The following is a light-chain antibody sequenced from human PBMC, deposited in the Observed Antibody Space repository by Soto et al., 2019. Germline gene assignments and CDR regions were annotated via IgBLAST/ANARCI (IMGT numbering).Light chain of an antibody. CDR2: GAS. V-gene: IGKV1-5*01. CDR1: QSIRSY. Sequence: DIQMTQSPSTLSAFAGDRVTITCRASQSIRSYLAWYQQKPGKAPNLLIYGASSLERGVPSRFSGSGSGTEFTLTISSLQPDDFATYYCQQYNPYPRTFGQGTKVEF. J-gene: IGKJ1*01. CDR3: QQYNPYPRT.